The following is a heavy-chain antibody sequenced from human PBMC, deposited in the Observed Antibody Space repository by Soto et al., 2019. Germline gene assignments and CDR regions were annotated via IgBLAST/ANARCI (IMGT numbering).Heavy chain of an antibody. CDR3: ARTYYDFWSGFSD. Sequence: QVRLEESGGRVVQPGTSLRLSCAASGFTFSDYAMHWIRQAPGKGLEWVAVISYEGSEIYYSDSVKGRFTISRHNTMNTVYLQMSSVRRDDTAVYYCARTYYDFWSGFSDWGQGALVTVSS. V-gene: IGHV3-30*04. CDR2: ISYEGSEI. J-gene: IGHJ4*02. CDR1: GFTFSDYA. D-gene: IGHD3-3*01.